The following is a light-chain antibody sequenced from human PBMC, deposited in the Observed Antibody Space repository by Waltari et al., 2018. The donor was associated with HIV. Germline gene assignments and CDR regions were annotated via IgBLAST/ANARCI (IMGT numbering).Light chain of an antibody. CDR1: QSLKHTDGKTY. J-gene: IGKJ2*01. Sequence: DIVMTQTPPSLSVTPGQPASFSCNSSQSLKHTDGKTYLYWYLQRPGQSPQVLIYEVSNRYAWVPDRFSGSGSGTHFTLKIARVEAEDVGSYYCMQSLHLLYTFGQGTKLEIK. CDR3: MQSLHLLYT. V-gene: IGKV2D-29*02. CDR2: EVS.